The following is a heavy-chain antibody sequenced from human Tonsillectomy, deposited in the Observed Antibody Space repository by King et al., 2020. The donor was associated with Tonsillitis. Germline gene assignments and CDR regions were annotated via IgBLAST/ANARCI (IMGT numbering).Heavy chain of an antibody. CDR1: GFTFNSYA. V-gene: IGHV3-23*04. CDR3: AKDPHYYYYYYGMDV. J-gene: IGHJ6*02. Sequence: VQLVESGGGLVQPGGSLRLSCAASGFTFNSYAMSWVRQAPGKGLEWVSAITGGGDNTYYADSVKGRFTISRDNSKNTLYMQINSLRAEDTAVYYCAKDPHYYYYYYGMDVWGQGTTVTVSS. CDR2: ITGGGDNT.